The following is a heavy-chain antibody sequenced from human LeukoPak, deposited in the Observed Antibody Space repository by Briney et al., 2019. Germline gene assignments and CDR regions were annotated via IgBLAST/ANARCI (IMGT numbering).Heavy chain of an antibody. CDR3: ARVSGPLWAHEGYFDFFDY. CDR2: INAGNGNT. CDR1: GYTFTSYA. J-gene: IGHJ4*02. D-gene: IGHD3-9*01. V-gene: IGHV1-3*01. Sequence: GASVKVSCKASGYTFTSYAMHWVRQAPGQRLEWMGWINAGNGNTKYSQKFQGRVTITRDTSASTAYMELSSLRSEDTAVYYCARVSGPLWAHEGYFDFFDYWGQGTLVTVSS.